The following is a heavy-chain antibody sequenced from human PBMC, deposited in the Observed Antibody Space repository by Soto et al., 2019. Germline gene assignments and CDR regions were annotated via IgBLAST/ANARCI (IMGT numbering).Heavy chain of an antibody. Sequence: QLVESGGGLVQPGGSLRLSCAASGFTFSSHWMSWVRQAPGKGLEWVANIKPDGSEKWYVDSVKGRFTISRDNAKNSLDLQMNSLRAEDTAVYYCARGDYYDSSGPFSDAFDIWGQGTMVTVSS. CDR2: IKPDGSEK. CDR3: ARGDYYDSSGPFSDAFDI. V-gene: IGHV3-7*04. J-gene: IGHJ3*02. D-gene: IGHD3-22*01. CDR1: GFTFSSHW.